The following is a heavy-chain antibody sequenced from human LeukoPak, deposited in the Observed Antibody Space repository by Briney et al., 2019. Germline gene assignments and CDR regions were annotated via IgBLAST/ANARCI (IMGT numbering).Heavy chain of an antibody. CDR1: GGSISSYY. Sequence: SETLSLTCTVSGGSISSYYWSWIRQPPGKGLEWIGYIYYSGSTNYNPSLKSRVTISVATSKNQFSLNLSSVTAADTAVYYCARDRYSSGWYWGFDYWGQGTLVTVPS. J-gene: IGHJ4*02. D-gene: IGHD6-19*01. CDR2: IYYSGST. CDR3: ARDRYSSGWYWGFDY. V-gene: IGHV4-59*01.